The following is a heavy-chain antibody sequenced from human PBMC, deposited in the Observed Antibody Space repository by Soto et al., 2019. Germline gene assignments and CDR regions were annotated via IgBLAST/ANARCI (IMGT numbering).Heavy chain of an antibody. V-gene: IGHV3-23*01. CDR3: AKDTVPVATPWFDP. D-gene: IGHD2-2*01. CDR2: LSGSGGST. CDR1: GFTFSNYA. Sequence: EVKLLESGGGLVQPGGSLRLSCAASGFTFSNYAMSWVRQAPGKGLEWVSTLSGSGGSTYYADSVKGRFTISRDNSKNTLYLQMNSLRAEDTAVYYCAKDTVPVATPWFDPWGQGTLVTVSS. J-gene: IGHJ5*02.